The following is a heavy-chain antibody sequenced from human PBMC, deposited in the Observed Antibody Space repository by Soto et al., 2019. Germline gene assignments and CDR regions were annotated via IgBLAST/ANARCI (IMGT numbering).Heavy chain of an antibody. D-gene: IGHD3-3*02. Sequence: EVQLVESGGGLVQPGGSLRLSCAASGFTFSSYWMHWVRQAPGKGLVWVSRINSDGSSTSYADSVKGRFTISRDNAKNTLYLQMNSLRAEDTAVYYWARAFVRRAYGMDVWGQGTTVTVSS. CDR1: GFTFSSYW. CDR3: ARAFVRRAYGMDV. CDR2: INSDGSST. J-gene: IGHJ6*02. V-gene: IGHV3-74*01.